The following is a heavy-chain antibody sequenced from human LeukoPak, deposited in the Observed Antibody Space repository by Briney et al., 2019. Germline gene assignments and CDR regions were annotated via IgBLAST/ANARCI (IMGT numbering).Heavy chain of an antibody. D-gene: IGHD3-22*01. CDR1: GYSFTSYW. V-gene: IGHV5-51*01. CDR3: ARFPYYYDSSGRNAFDI. J-gene: IGHJ3*02. Sequence: PGESLKSSCKGSGYSFTSYWIGWVRQMPGKGLEWMGIIYPGDSDSRYSPDFQGQVTISADKTTSTAYLQWSSLKASDTAMYYCARFPYYYDSSGRNAFDIWDQGTMVTVPS. CDR2: IYPGDSDS.